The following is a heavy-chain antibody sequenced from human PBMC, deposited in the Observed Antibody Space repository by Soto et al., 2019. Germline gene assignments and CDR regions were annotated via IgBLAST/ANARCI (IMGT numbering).Heavy chain of an antibody. V-gene: IGHV4-61*01. J-gene: IGHJ6*02. D-gene: IGHD3-3*01. CDR1: GGSVSSTTYY. CDR3: ACERIRSGYSHYYGMDV. Sequence: QVQLQESGPGLVKPSETLSLTCTVSGGSVSSTTYYWSWLRQPPGKTLEWIGYFYFSGSINYNPSPESRSTTSGDTSQNQFSLKLSSVTAADTAVYYCACERIRSGYSHYYGMDVWGQGTTVTVSS. CDR2: FYFSGSI.